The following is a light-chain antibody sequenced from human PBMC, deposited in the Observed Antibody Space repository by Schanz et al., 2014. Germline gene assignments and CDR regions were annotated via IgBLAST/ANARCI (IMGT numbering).Light chain of an antibody. CDR2: EVS. CDR1: NSAVGGYNY. Sequence: QSALTQPRSVSGSPGQSVTISCTGTNSAVGGYNYVSWYQQHPGKAPKLMIYEVSKRPSGVSNRFSGSKTVNTASLTISGLQAEDEADYFCSSYTSSSFWVFGGGTKLTVL. V-gene: IGLV2-14*01. J-gene: IGLJ3*02. CDR3: SSYTSSSFWV.